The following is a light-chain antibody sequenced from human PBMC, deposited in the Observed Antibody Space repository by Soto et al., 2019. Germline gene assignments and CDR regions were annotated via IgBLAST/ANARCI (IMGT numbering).Light chain of an antibody. V-gene: IGLV1-47*01. CDR3: AALDDSLRKV. J-gene: IGLJ2*01. CDR1: SSNIGSNY. CDR2: RNN. Sequence: QSVLTQPPSASGTPGQRVTISCSGSSSNIGSNYVYWYQQLPGTAPKLLIYRNNQRPSGVPDRFSGSKSGTSASLAISGLRSEDEADYYCAALDDSLRKVFGGGTKLTVL.